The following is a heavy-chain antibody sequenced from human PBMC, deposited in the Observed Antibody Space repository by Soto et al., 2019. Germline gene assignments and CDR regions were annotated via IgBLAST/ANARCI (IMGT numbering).Heavy chain of an antibody. CDR2: INHSGST. J-gene: IGHJ4*02. Sequence: SETLSLTCAVYGGSFSGYYWSWIRQPPGKGLEWIGEINHSGSTNYNPSLKSRVTISVDTSKNQFSLKLSSVTAADTAVYYCARDRRRITMVRGISIFDYWGQGTLVTVSS. CDR3: ARDRRRITMVRGISIFDY. CDR1: GGSFSGYY. D-gene: IGHD3-10*01. V-gene: IGHV4-34*01.